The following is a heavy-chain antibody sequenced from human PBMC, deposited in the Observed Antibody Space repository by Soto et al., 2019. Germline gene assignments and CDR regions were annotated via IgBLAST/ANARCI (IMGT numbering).Heavy chain of an antibody. CDR2: IYYSGST. CDR3: ARHRPYSSPCYFDY. J-gene: IGHJ4*02. CDR1: GGSIRSYY. Sequence: QVQLQESGPGLVKPSETLSLTCTVSGGSIRSYYWSWIRQPPGKGLEWIGYIYYSGSTNYNPSLKSRVTISVDTSNNQFSLKLSSVTAADTAVYYCARHRPYSSPCYFDYWGQGTLVTVSS. D-gene: IGHD2-15*01. V-gene: IGHV4-59*08.